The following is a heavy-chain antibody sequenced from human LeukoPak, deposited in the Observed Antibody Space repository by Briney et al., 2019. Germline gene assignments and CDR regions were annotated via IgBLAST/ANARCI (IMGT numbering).Heavy chain of an antibody. D-gene: IGHD3-16*01. J-gene: IGHJ6*03. V-gene: IGHV1-18*01. CDR2: ISAYNGNT. CDR1: GYTFTSYG. Sequence: ASVKVSCKASGYTFTSYGISWVRQAPGQGLEWMGWISAYNGNTNYAQKLQGRVTMTTDSSTSTAYMELRSLRSDDTAVYYCARAGTTTPFGGRRNYMDVWGKGTTVTVSS. CDR3: ARAGTTTPFGGRRNYMDV.